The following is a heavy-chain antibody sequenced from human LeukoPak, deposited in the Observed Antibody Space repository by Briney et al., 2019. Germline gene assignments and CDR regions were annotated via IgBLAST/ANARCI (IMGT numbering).Heavy chain of an antibody. CDR1: GYTFTGYY. D-gene: IGHD5-24*01. CDR2: INPNSGGT. V-gene: IGHV1-2*04. J-gene: IGHJ2*01. Sequence: ASVKVSCKASGYTFTGYYMHWVRQAPGQGLEWMGWINPNSGGTNYAQKFQGWVTMTRDTSISTAYMELSRLRSDDTAVYYCARLRPTRRRDGYNPSLDWYFDLWGRGTLVTVSS. CDR3: ARLRPTRRRDGYNPSLDWYFDL.